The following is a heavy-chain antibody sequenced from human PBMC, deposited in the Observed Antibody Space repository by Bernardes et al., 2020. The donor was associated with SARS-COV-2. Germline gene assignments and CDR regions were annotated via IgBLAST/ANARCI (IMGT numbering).Heavy chain of an antibody. CDR1: GFIFTNAW. Sequence: GGSLRLSCAASGFIFTNAWMNWVRQAPGKGLEWVSRIETDGSVIDYADSVRGRFTIYRDNAKDTLYLQMDSLTADDTAVYYCARDFGGASDYWGQGTLVTVSS. CDR2: IETDGSVI. CDR3: ARDFGGASDY. J-gene: IGHJ4*02. D-gene: IGHD2-21*01. V-gene: IGHV3-74*01.